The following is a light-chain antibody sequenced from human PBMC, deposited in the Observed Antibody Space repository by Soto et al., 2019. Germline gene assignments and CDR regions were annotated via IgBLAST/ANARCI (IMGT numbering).Light chain of an antibody. CDR1: TGAVTNGHY. J-gene: IGLJ1*01. CDR2: DTT. CDR3: LLSYNGPYV. V-gene: IGLV7-46*01. Sequence: VVTQEPSLTVSPGGTVTLTCGSSTGAVTNGHYPYWFQQKPGQAPRTLIYDTTNRHSWTPARFPGSLLGGKAALTLSGAQPEDEAEYYCLLSYNGPYVFGTGTKVNVL.